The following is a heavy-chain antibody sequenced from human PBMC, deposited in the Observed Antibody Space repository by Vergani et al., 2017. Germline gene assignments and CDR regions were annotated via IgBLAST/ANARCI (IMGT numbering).Heavy chain of an antibody. CDR3: ARVPPSQNRSAYNWCDP. CDR2: INHSGST. J-gene: IGHJ5*02. CDR1: GGSFSGYY. D-gene: IGHD6-25*01. Sequence: QVQLQQWGAGLLKPSETLSLTCAVYGGSFSGYYWSWIRQPPGKGLEWIGEINHSGSTNYNPSLKSRVTISVDTSKNQFSLKLSSVTAADTAVYYCARVPPSQNRSAYNWCDPWGQGTLVTVSS. V-gene: IGHV4-34*01.